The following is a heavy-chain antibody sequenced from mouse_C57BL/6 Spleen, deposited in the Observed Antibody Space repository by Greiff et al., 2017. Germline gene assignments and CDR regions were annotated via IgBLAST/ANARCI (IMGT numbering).Heavy chain of an antibody. J-gene: IGHJ2*01. V-gene: IGHV5-4*01. D-gene: IGHD2-4*01. CDR1: GFTFSSYA. CDR2: ISDGGSYT. Sequence: VQLKESGGGLVKPGGSLKLSCAASGFTFSSYAMSWVRQTPEKRLEWVATISDGGSYTYYPDNVKGRFTISRDNAKNNLYLQMSHLKSEDTAMYYCARDSGDYDYFDYWGQGTTLTVSS. CDR3: ARDSGDYDYFDY.